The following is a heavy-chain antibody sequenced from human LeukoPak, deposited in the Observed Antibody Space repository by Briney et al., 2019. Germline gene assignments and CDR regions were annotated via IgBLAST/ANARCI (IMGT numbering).Heavy chain of an antibody. Sequence: GGSLRLSCAASGFTFSTYWMHWVRQPPGKGLEWVSGISWNSGSIDYADSVKGRFTISRDNAKNSLYLQMNSLRVEDTAFYYCAKDNRRHYTSGPNPDSLHWGQGALVTVSS. CDR3: AKDNRRHYTSGPNPDSLH. CDR1: GFTFSTYW. D-gene: IGHD6-19*01. V-gene: IGHV3-9*01. CDR2: ISWNSGSI. J-gene: IGHJ4*02.